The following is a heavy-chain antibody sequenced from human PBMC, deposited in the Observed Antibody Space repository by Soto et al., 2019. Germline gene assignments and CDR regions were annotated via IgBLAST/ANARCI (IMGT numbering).Heavy chain of an antibody. CDR2: ISGSGDVI. CDR3: ARAPDCGEGSCYRHFDL. CDR1: AFKFSDYY. J-gene: IGHJ4*02. Sequence: GGSLRLSCAASAFKFSDYYMSWVRQAPGKGLEWVSYISGSGDVIYYADSVKGRFTISRDNDKKSVHLQMDTLRAKDTALYYCARAPDCGEGSCYRHFDLWGQGTRVTVSS. D-gene: IGHD2-15*01. V-gene: IGHV3-11*01.